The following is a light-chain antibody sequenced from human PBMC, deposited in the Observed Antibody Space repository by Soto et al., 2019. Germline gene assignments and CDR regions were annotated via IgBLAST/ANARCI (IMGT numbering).Light chain of an antibody. V-gene: IGLV2-18*01. CDR1: SSDVGRYNR. J-gene: IGLJ2*01. CDR3: SLYTSDSTLV. CDR2: EVF. Sequence: QSVLTQPPSVSGSPGQSVTISCTGTSSDVGRYNRVSWYQQPPGTAPKLMIYEVFNRPSGVPERFSGSKSGNTASLTISGLQPDDEADYYCSLYTSDSTLVFGGGTKLTVL.